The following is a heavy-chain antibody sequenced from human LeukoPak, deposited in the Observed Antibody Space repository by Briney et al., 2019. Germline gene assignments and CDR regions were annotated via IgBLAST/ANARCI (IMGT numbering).Heavy chain of an antibody. CDR1: GDSVSSNSAA. V-gene: IGHV6-1*01. D-gene: IGHD6-19*01. CDR2: TYYRSKWYN. CDR3: ARDTRGEYSSGWAFDY. Sequence: SQTLSLTCAIPGDSVSSNSAAWNWIRQSPSRGLEWLGRTYYRSKWYNDYAVSVKSRITINPDTSKNQFSLQLNSVTPEDTAVYYCARDTRGEYSSGWAFDYWGQGTLVTVSS. J-gene: IGHJ4*02.